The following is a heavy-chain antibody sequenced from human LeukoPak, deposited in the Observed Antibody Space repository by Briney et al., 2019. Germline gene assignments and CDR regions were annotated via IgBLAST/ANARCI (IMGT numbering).Heavy chain of an antibody. Sequence: GESLRISCKGSGYSFTSYWIGWVRQMPGKGLEWMGIIYPGDSGTRYSPSFQGQVTISVDKSITTAYLQWTSLKASDTAMYYCAKVYNDYSFDYWGQGTLVTVSS. J-gene: IGHJ4*02. V-gene: IGHV5-51*01. D-gene: IGHD4-11*01. CDR2: IYPGDSGT. CDR1: GYSFTSYW. CDR3: AKVYNDYSFDY.